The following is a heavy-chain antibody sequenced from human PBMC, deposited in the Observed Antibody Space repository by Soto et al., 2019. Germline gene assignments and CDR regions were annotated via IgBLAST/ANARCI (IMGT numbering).Heavy chain of an antibody. CDR2: IYYSGST. J-gene: IGHJ4*02. D-gene: IGHD6-13*01. V-gene: IGHV4-31*03. Sequence: SETLSLTCTVSGGSISSGGYYWSWIRQHPGKGLEWIGYIYYSGSTYYNPSLKSRVTISVDTSKNQFSLKLSSVTAADTAVYYCARGIAAAGTFEFPRFDYWGQGTLVTAPQ. CDR1: GGSISSGGYY. CDR3: ARGIAAAGTFEFPRFDY.